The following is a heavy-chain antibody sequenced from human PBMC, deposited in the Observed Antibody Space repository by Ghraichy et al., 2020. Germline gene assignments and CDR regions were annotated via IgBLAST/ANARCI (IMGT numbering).Heavy chain of an antibody. CDR2: IYSGGST. CDR3: ASHGSSGYVWYFDL. V-gene: IGHV3-53*04. D-gene: IGHD3-22*01. J-gene: IGHJ2*01. Sequence: GGSLRLSCAASGFTVSSNYMSWVRQAPGKGLEWVSVIYSGGSTYYADSVKGRFTISRHNSKNTLYLQMNSLRAEDTAVYYCASHGSSGYVWYFDLWGRGTLVTVSS. CDR1: GFTVSSNY.